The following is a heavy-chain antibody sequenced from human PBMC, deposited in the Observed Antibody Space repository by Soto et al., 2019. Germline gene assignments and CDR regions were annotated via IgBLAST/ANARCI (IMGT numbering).Heavy chain of an antibody. D-gene: IGHD5-18*01. J-gene: IGHJ5*02. V-gene: IGHV4-31*03. CDR1: GGSISSGGYY. CDR2: IYYSGST. Sequence: SETLSLTCTVSGGSISSGGYYWSWIRQHPGKGLEWIGYIYYSGSTYYNPSLKSRVTISVDTSKNQFSLKLSSVTAADTAVYYCARAGATAMVSYIPWFDTWGQGTLVTVSS. CDR3: ARAGATAMVSYIPWFDT.